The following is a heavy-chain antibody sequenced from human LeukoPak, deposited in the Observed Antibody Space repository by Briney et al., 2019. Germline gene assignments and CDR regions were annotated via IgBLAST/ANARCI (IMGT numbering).Heavy chain of an antibody. CDR2: VNPSGGST. V-gene: IGHV1-46*01. Sequence: ASVKVSCKASGYTFASYYMHWVRQAPGQGLEWMGIVNPSGGSTTYAQKFQGRVTMTRDTSTNTVYMEPSSLRSEDTAVYYCARDSTPTYYSGTYYFEYWGQGTLVTVSS. CDR3: ARDSTPTYYSGTYYFEY. J-gene: IGHJ4*02. D-gene: IGHD1-26*01. CDR1: GYTFASYY.